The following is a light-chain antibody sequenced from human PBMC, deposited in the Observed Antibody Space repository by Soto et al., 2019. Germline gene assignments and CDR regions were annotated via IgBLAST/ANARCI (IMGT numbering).Light chain of an antibody. CDR1: QSISSY. CDR3: QQYNSYWT. Sequence: DIHMSQSPSSLSASVGYRVTITCRASQSISSYLNWYQQKPGKAPNLLIYDASTLKSGVPSRLSGSGSGIEFTLTINSLQPDDFATYYCQQYNSYWTFGQGTKVDIK. J-gene: IGKJ1*01. CDR2: DAS. V-gene: IGKV1-5*01.